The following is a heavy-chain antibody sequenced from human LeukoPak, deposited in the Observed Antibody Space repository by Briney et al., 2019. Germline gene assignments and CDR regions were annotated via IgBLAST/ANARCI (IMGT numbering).Heavy chain of an antibody. CDR2: IYYGGST. CDR1: GGSISSGGYY. D-gene: IGHD3-3*01. CDR3: ARDYDFWSGSYYYGMDV. V-gene: IGHV4-31*03. J-gene: IGHJ6*02. Sequence: SETLSLTCTVSGGSISSGGYYWSWIRQHLGKGLEWIGYIYYGGSTYYNPSLRSRVTISVDTSKNQFSLKLSSVTAADTAVYYCARDYDFWSGSYYYGMDVWGQGTTVTVSS.